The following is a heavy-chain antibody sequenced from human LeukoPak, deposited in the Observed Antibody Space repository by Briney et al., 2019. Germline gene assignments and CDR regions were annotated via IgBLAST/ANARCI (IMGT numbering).Heavy chain of an antibody. CDR2: IYYSGST. J-gene: IGHJ4*02. V-gene: IGHV4-39*07. D-gene: IGHD6-13*01. CDR1: GGSISSSSYY. CDR3: ARVYSSAWFYFDQ. Sequence: SETLSLTCTVSGGSISSSSYYWGWIRQPPGKGLEWIGSIYYSGSTYYNPSLKSRVTISIDTSKNQFSLKVTSVTAADTAVYYCARVYSSAWFYFDQWGQGTLVTVSS.